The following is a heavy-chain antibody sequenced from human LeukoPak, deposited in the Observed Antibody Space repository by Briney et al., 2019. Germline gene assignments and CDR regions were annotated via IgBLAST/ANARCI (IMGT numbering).Heavy chain of an antibody. V-gene: IGHV5-51*01. J-gene: IGHJ4*02. CDR1: GYRFTSYW. CDR2: IYPGDSDT. CDR3: ARADYDSLGYFDY. D-gene: IGHD3-22*01. Sequence: KRGESLKISCKGSGYRFTSYWSGWVRQMPGKGLEWMGIIYPGDSDTRYSPSFQGQVTISADKSISTAYLQWSSLKASDTAMYYCARADYDSLGYFDYWGQGTLVTVSS.